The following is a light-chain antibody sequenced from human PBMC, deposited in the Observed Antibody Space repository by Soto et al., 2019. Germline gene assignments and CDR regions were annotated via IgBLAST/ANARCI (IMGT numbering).Light chain of an antibody. CDR1: QSVLYNSNNKHY. J-gene: IGKJ4*01. Sequence: DIVMTQSPDSLAVSLGERATINCKPSQSVLYNSNNKHYLAWYQHKPGQPPRLLIYWASTRESGVPDRFGGSGSGRDFTLTISSLQPEDGAVYYCQQYYTTPLTFGGGTKVEIK. CDR2: WAS. CDR3: QQYYTTPLT. V-gene: IGKV4-1*01.